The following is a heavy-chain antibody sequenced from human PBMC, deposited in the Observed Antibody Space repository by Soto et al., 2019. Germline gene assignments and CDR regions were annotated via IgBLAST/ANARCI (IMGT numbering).Heavy chain of an antibody. CDR1: GGSISSGHNY. V-gene: IGHV4-31*03. J-gene: IGHJ3*02. Sequence: QVQLQESGPGLVKPSQTLSLTCTVSGGSISSGHNYWSWIRQHPGKGLEWIGYIFDTDTNYYNTSLKSRVTISGDTANNQFSLKLTSVTAADTAVYYCASGSGHDIWGQGTMVTVSS. CDR2: IFDTDTN. D-gene: IGHD3-10*01. CDR3: ASGSGHDI.